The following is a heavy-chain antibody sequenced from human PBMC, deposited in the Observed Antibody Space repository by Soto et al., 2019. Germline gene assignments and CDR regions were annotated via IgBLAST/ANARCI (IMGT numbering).Heavy chain of an antibody. J-gene: IGHJ6*02. CDR1: GYTFTSYG. CDR2: ISAYNGNT. D-gene: IGHD2-21*02. Sequence: QVQLVQSGAEVKKPGASVKVSCKASGYTFTSYGISWVRQAPGQGLEWMGWISAYNGNTNYAQKLQGRVTMTTDTSTSTADMELRSLRSDDTAVYYCARDLRRCDDYYYYGMDVWGQGTTVTVSS. CDR3: ARDLRRCDDYYYYGMDV. V-gene: IGHV1-18*01.